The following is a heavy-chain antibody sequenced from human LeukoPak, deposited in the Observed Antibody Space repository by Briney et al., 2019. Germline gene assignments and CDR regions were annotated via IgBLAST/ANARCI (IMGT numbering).Heavy chain of an antibody. J-gene: IGHJ4*02. D-gene: IGHD1-26*01. CDR1: GYTFTSYG. Sequence: ASVKVSCKASGYTFTSYGITWVRQAPGQGLEWMGWMSAYIANTNYAQKFQGRVTMTADTSTTTAYMELRSLRSDDTAVYYCARVGSGSNWRPFYFDFWGQGTLVTVSS. CDR3: ARVGSGSNWRPFYFDF. CDR2: MSAYIANT. V-gene: IGHV1-18*01.